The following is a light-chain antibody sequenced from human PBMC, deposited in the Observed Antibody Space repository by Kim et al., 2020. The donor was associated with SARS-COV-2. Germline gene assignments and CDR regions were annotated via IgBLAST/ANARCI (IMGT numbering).Light chain of an antibody. Sequence: SYELTQPPSVSVSPGQTASITCSGDKLGDKYVYWYQQKPGLSPVLVIYEDDKRPSGIPERFSGSNSGDTGTLTISGTQAMDEADYYCQAWDISIAVFGGGTQLTVL. CDR3: QAWDISIAV. CDR1: KLGDKY. CDR2: EDD. J-gene: IGLJ3*02. V-gene: IGLV3-1*01.